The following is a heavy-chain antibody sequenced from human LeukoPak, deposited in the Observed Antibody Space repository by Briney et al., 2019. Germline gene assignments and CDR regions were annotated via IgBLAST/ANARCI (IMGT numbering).Heavy chain of an antibody. Sequence: SETLSLTCTVSGASMRGSTYYWAWIRQTPGKGLEWIGSIYYSGSTHYTPSLKSRVTMSVDTSKNKFSLRVSSVTAADTAVYYCARNSSYYNTGGFDYWGQGILVTVSS. V-gene: IGHV4-39*01. CDR2: IYYSGST. D-gene: IGHD3-10*01. CDR1: GASMRGSTYY. J-gene: IGHJ4*02. CDR3: ARNSSYYNTGGFDY.